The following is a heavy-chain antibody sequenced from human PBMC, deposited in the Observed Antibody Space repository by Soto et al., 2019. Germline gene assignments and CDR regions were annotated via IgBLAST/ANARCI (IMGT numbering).Heavy chain of an antibody. CDR1: GFNVSSNS. V-gene: IGHV3-53*02. Sequence: EVQLVETGGGLIQTGGSLRLSCAASGFNVSSNSMNWVRQAPGKGLEWLSLINSDANTKYEDSVKGRFTVSRDSSETKFYLQMNSLRAEDTAVYYCARHVWLESWGQGTLVTVSS. CDR2: INSDANT. J-gene: IGHJ5*01. CDR3: ARHVWLES.